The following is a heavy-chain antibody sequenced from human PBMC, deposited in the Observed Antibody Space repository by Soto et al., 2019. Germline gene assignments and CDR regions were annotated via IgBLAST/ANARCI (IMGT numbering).Heavy chain of an antibody. D-gene: IGHD3-22*01. Sequence: GGSLRLSCAASGFSFSDYYVSWIRQAPGKGLEWVSYINSISSYTNYADSVKGRFTISRDNSKNTLYLQMNSLRVDDTAVYFCTKSWLFEKNWFDPWGQGTLVTVSS. CDR3: TKSWLFEKNWFDP. J-gene: IGHJ5*02. CDR1: GFSFSDYY. V-gene: IGHV3-11*03. CDR2: INSISSYT.